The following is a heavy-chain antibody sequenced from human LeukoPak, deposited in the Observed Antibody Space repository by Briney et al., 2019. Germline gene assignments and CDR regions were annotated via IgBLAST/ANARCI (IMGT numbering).Heavy chain of an antibody. CDR1: GYTFTSYG. J-gene: IGHJ4*02. V-gene: IGHV1-18*01. CDR3: ARDWGSIKVIADY. D-gene: IGHD7-27*01. CDR2: ISGYNGNT. Sequence: ASVKVSCKASGYTFTSYGLSWVRQAPGQGLEWMGWISGYNGNTNHAQKFQGRLTMTTDTSTSTAYMELKSLRSDDTAVYYCARDWGSIKVIADYWGQGTLVTVSS.